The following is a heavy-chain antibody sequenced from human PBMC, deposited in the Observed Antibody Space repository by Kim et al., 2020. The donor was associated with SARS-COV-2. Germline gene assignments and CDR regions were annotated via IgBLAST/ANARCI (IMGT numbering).Heavy chain of an antibody. CDR3: AIPINILTGYYFDI. J-gene: IGHJ3*02. V-gene: IGHV4-39*01. CDR1: GGSISSSSYY. Sequence: SETLSLTCTVSGGSISSSSYYWGWIRQPPGKGLEWIGSIYYSGSTYYNPSLKSRVTISVDTSKNQFSLKLSSVTAADTAVYYCAIPINILTGYYFDIWGQETMVTVSS. D-gene: IGHD3-9*01. CDR2: IYYSGST.